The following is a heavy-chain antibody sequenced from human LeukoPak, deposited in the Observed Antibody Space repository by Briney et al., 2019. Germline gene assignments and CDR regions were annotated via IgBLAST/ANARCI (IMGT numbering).Heavy chain of an antibody. Sequence: PSETLSLTCTVSGGSISSGGYYWSWIRQHPGKGLEGIGYIYYSGSTYYNPSLKSRVTISVDTSKNQFSLKLSSVTAADTAVYYCARMYILQAARLIDYWGQGTPVTVSS. CDR1: GGSISSGGYY. CDR3: ARMYILQAARLIDY. J-gene: IGHJ4*02. CDR2: IYYSGST. V-gene: IGHV4-31*03. D-gene: IGHD3-9*01.